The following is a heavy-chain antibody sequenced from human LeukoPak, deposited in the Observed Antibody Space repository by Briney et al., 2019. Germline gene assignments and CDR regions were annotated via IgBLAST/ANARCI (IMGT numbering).Heavy chain of an antibody. D-gene: IGHD4-11*01. J-gene: IGHJ6*02. V-gene: IGHV1-8*02. CDR1: GGTFSSYA. CDR3: ARAPQITVTTYYYYYCGMDV. CDR2: MNPNSGNT. Sequence: ASVKVSCKASGGTFSSYAISWVRQATGQGLEWMGWMNPNSGNTGYAQKFQGRVTMTRNTSISTAYMELSSLRSEDTAVYYCARAPQITVTTYYYYYCGMDVWGQRTTVTVSS.